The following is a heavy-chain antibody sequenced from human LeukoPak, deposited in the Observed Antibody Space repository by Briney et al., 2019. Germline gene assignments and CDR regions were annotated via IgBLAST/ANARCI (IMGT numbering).Heavy chain of an antibody. CDR2: VYTNGSP. CDR1: GGSLSSDY. D-gene: IGHD3-3*01. Sequence: PSETLSLTCTVSGGSLSSDYWTWIRQPAGKGLEWIGRVYTNGSPNYNPSLKSRVTMSVDTSKNQFSLKVSSVTAADTAVYYCASVWSGYGSYYFYYYMDVWGKGTTATVSS. V-gene: IGHV4-4*07. CDR3: ASVWSGYGSYYFYYYMDV. J-gene: IGHJ6*03.